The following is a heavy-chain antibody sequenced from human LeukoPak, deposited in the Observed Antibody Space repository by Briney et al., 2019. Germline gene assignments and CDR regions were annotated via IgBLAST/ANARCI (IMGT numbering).Heavy chain of an antibody. J-gene: IGHJ4*02. CDR2: IYYSGST. D-gene: IGHD6-25*01. CDR3: ATMSSDGKLDY. Sequence: SETLSLTCTVSGGSISSYYWSWLRQPPGKGLEWIGYIYYSGSTNYNPSLKSRVTISVNTSKNQFSLKLSSVTAADTAVYYCATMSSDGKLDYWGQGTLVTVSS. V-gene: IGHV4-59*01. CDR1: GGSISSYY.